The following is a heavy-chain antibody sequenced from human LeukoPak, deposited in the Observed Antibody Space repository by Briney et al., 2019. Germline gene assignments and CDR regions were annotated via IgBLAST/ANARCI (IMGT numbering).Heavy chain of an antibody. D-gene: IGHD6-13*01. V-gene: IGHV4-34*01. CDR2: INHSGST. J-gene: IGHJ4*02. CDR1: GGSFSGCY. CDR3: ASLAAAALGY. Sequence: SETLSLTCAVYGGSFSGCYWSWIRQPPGKGLEWIGEINHSGSTNYNPSLKSRVTISVDTSKNQFSLKLSSVTAADTAVYYCASLAAAALGYWGQGTLVTVSS.